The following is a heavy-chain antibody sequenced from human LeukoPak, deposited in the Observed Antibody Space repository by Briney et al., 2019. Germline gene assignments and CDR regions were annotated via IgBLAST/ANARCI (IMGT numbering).Heavy chain of an antibody. V-gene: IGHV1-69*13. CDR3: ARNIAAAASAWFDP. J-gene: IGHJ5*02. Sequence: SVKVPCKASGGTFSSYAISWVRQAPGQGLEWMGGIIPIFGTANYAQKFQGRVTITADESTSTAYMELSSLRSEDTAVYYCARNIAAAASAWFDPWGQGTLVTVSS. CDR1: GGTFSSYA. D-gene: IGHD6-13*01. CDR2: IIPIFGTA.